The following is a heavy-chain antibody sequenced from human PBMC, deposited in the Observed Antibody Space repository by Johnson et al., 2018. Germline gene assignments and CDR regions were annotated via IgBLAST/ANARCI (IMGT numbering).Heavy chain of an antibody. V-gene: IGHV3-33*01. CDR1: GFTFSSYG. CDR3: ARGLTKDAFDI. CDR2: RWYDGSNK. D-gene: IGHD2-2*01. J-gene: IGHJ3*02. Sequence: QVQLVQSGGGVVQPRRSLRLSCAASGFTFSSYGMHWVRQAPGKGLEWVAVRWYDGSNKYYADSVKGRFTISREKSKNTLYLQMNSLRSEDTAGYYCARGLTKDAFDIWGQGTLVTVSS.